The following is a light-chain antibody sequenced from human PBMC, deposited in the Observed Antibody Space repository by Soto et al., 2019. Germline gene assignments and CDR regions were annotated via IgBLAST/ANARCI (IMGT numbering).Light chain of an antibody. V-gene: IGLV2-14*01. CDR1: SSDVGGYNY. CDR2: DVS. Sequence: LTHPASVSGPPGHSITISCSGTSSDVGGYNYVSWYQQHPGKAPKLMVYDVSNRPSGVSNRFSGSKSGNTASLTISGLQAEDEADYYCSSYTSSSTLYVFGTGTQLTVL. CDR3: SSYTSSSTLYV. J-gene: IGLJ1*01.